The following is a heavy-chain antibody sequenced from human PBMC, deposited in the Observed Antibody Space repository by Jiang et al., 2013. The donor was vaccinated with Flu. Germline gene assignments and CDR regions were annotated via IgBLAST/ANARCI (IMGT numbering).Heavy chain of an antibody. D-gene: IGHD4-17*01. V-gene: IGHV4-39*07. CDR2: IYYSGST. CDR3: ARGGLATVGDAFDI. J-gene: IGHJ3*02. Sequence: EWIGSIYYSGSTYYNPSLKSRVTISVDTSKNQFSLKLSSVTAADTAVYYCARGGLATVGDAFDIWGQGAMVTVSS.